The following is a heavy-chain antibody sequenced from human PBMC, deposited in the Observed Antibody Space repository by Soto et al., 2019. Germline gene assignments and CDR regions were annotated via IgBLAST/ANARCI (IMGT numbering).Heavy chain of an antibody. CDR2: IWYDGSNK. J-gene: IGHJ3*02. CDR1: GFTFSSYG. D-gene: IGHD5-18*01. Sequence: QVQLVESGGGVVQPGRSLRLSCAASGFTFSSYGMHWVRQAPGKGLEWVAVIWYDGSNKYYADSVKGRFTISRDNSKNTLYLQVNSLRAEDTAVYDCARDRLWGWRYAFDIWGQGTMVTVSS. V-gene: IGHV3-33*01. CDR3: ARDRLWGWRYAFDI.